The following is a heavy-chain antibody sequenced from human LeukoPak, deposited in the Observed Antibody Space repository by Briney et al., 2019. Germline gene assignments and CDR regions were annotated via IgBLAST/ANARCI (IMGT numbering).Heavy chain of an antibody. J-gene: IGHJ6*04. CDR2: INHSGST. CDR3: ARRFRKDKHYYGSSRMDV. CDR1: GGSFSGYY. Sequence: SETLSLTCAVYGGSFSGYYWSWIRQPPGKGLEWIGEINHSGSTNYNPSLKSRVTISVDTSKNQFSPKLSSVTAADTAVYYCARRFRKDKHYYGSSRMDVWGKGTTVTISS. D-gene: IGHD3-10*01. V-gene: IGHV4-34*01.